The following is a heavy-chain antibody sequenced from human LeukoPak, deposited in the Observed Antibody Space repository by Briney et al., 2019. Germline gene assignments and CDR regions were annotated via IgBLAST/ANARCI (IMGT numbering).Heavy chain of an antibody. CDR2: IYYSGST. V-gene: IGHV4-59*01. J-gene: IGHJ4*02. CDR1: GGSISSYY. Sequence: SETLSLTCTVSGGSISSYYWSWIRQPPGKGLEWIGYIYYSGSTNYNPSLKSRVTISVDTSKNQFSLKLSSVTAADTAVYYCARDDYGDYVSDWGQGTPVTVSS. D-gene: IGHD4-17*01. CDR3: ARDDYGDYVSD.